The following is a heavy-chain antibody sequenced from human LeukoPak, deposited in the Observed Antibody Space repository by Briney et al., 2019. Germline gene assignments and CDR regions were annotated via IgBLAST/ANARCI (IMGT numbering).Heavy chain of an antibody. CDR1: GFTVSSNY. V-gene: IGHV3-11*01. CDR3: ARDRGYCSSTSCYRILYYYGMDV. J-gene: IGHJ6*02. CDR2: ISSSGSTI. D-gene: IGHD2-2*01. Sequence: GGSLRLSCAASGFTVSSNYMSWVRQAPGKGLEWVSYISSSGSTIYYADSVRGRFTISRDNAKNSLYLQMNSLRAEDTAVYYCARDRGYCSSTSCYRILYYYGMDVWGQGTTVTVSS.